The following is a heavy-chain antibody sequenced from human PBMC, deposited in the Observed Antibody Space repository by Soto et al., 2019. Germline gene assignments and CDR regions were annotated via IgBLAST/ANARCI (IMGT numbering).Heavy chain of an antibody. CDR3: AKDRRAGGNYGFYSDF. J-gene: IGHJ4*02. V-gene: IGHV3-23*01. Sequence: GGSLRLSCAASGFTFRSFTMNWVRQAPGKGLEWVSFSSATGAGTYYADSVKGRFTISRDNSKNTLYLQMTSLRADDTAVYYCAKDRRAGGNYGFYSDFWGQGALVTVSS. D-gene: IGHD1-7*01. CDR2: SSATGAGT. CDR1: GFTFRSFT.